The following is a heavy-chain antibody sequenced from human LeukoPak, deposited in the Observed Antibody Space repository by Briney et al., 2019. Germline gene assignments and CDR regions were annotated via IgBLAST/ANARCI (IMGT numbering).Heavy chain of an antibody. D-gene: IGHD5-24*01. V-gene: IGHV4-38-2*01. CDR1: GYSISRGSY. CDR2: VYHSGSA. Sequence: KTSETLSLTCAVSGYSISRGSYWGWIRQPTGKGLEWIGSVYHSGSAYYNPSLKSRVTISVDTSKNQFSLKLTSVTAADTAVYYCAVGLHSGQFAFDIWGQGTMVTVSS. CDR3: AVGLHSGQFAFDI. J-gene: IGHJ3*02.